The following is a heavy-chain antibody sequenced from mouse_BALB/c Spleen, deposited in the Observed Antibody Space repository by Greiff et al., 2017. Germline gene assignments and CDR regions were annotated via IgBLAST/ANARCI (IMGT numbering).Heavy chain of an antibody. Sequence: EVHLVESGGGLVKPGGSLKLSCAASGFTFSSYAMSWVRQTPEKRLEWVASISSGGSTYYPDSVKGRFTISRDNARNILYLQMSSLRSEDTAMYYCAREDDGYHGGYFDYWGQGTTLTVSS. CDR3: AREDDGYHGGYFDY. V-gene: IGHV5-6-5*01. CDR2: ISSGGST. CDR1: GFTFSSYA. D-gene: IGHD2-3*01. J-gene: IGHJ2*01.